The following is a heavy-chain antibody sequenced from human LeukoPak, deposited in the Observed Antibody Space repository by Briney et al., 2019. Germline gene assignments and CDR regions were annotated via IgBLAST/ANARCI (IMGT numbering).Heavy chain of an antibody. CDR1: GHSIASGYY. CDR2: IYTSGST. CDR3: AREKGVYCSSTSCYGRLFDY. J-gene: IGHJ4*02. Sequence: SETLSLTCAVSGHSIASGYYWGWIRQPAGKGLEWIGRIYTSGSTNYNPSLKSRVTMSVDTSKNQFSLKLSSVTAADTAVYYCAREKGVYCSSTSCYGRLFDYWGQGTLVTVSS. V-gene: IGHV4-4*07. D-gene: IGHD2-2*01.